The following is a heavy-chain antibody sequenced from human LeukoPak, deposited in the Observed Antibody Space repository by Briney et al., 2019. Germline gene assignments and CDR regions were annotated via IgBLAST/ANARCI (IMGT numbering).Heavy chain of an antibody. V-gene: IGHV3-23*01. J-gene: IGHJ4*02. CDR2: ISGSGGST. CDR3: AVAGTRVDY. CDR1: GFTFSSYA. D-gene: IGHD6-19*01. Sequence: GGSLRLSCAASGFTFSSYAMSWVRQAPGKGLEWVSAISGSGGSTYYGDSVKGRFTISRDNSKNTLYLQMNGLRAEDTAVYYCAVAGTRVDYWGQGTLVTVSS.